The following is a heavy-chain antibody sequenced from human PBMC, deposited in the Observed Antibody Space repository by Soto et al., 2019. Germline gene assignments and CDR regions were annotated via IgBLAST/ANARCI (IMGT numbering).Heavy chain of an antibody. V-gene: IGHV3-23*01. D-gene: IGHD3-10*01. CDR2: ISGSGGST. Sequence: EVQLLESGGGLVQPGGSLRLSCAASGFTFSSYAMSWVRQAPGKGLEWFSAISGSGGSTYYADSVKGRFTISRDNSKNTLYLQMNSLRAEDTAVYYCANDFNASGSYYMPTYYYGMDVWGQGTTVTVSS. J-gene: IGHJ6*02. CDR3: ANDFNASGSYYMPTYYYGMDV. CDR1: GFTFSSYA.